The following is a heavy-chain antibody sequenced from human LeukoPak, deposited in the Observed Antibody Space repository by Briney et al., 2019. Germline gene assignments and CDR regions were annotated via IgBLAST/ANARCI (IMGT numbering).Heavy chain of an antibody. CDR3: ATVSSGWYGGDY. CDR1: GYTLTELS. D-gene: IGHD6-19*01. V-gene: IGHV1-24*01. J-gene: IGHJ4*02. Sequence: ASVKVSCKVSGYTLTELSMHWVRQAPGKGLEWMGGFDPEDGETIYAQKFQGRVTMTEDTFTDTAYMELSSLRSEDTAVYYCATVSSGWYGGDYWGQGTLVTVSS. CDR2: FDPEDGET.